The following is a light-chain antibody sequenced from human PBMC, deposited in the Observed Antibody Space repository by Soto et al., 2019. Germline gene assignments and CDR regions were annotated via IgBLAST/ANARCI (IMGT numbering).Light chain of an antibody. V-gene: IGLV1-44*01. CDR2: RND. CDR1: SSNIGGNT. CDR3: ATWDDGLNGPVV. Sequence: QSVLTQPPSASGTPGQRVTISCSGSSSNIGGNTVNWYQQLPGTAPKLLIYRNDQRPSGVPDRFSGSKSGTSASLAISGLQSEDEADYYCATWDDGLNGPVVFGGGTKLTVL. J-gene: IGLJ2*01.